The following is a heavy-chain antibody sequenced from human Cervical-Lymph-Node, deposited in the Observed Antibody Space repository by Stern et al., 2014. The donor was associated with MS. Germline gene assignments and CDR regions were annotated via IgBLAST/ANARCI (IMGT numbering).Heavy chain of an antibody. CDR2: IHPNSGGR. Sequence: VQLVESGAEVKKPGASVKVSCKASGYTFTGYYMHWVRQAPAQGLEWMGRIHPNSGGRNNAPKFQGRVTMTWDTSISTAYLQWSRLRSDDTAVYYCARVPPGPRMAHYLDIWGQGTLVTVSS. D-gene: IGHD5-24*01. CDR1: GYTFTGYY. CDR3: ARVPPGPRMAHYLDI. J-gene: IGHJ4*02. V-gene: IGHV1-2*06.